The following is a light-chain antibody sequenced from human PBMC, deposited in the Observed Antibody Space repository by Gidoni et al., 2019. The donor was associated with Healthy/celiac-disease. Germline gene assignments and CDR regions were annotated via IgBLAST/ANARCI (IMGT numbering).Light chain of an antibody. CDR2: AAS. CDR1: QGISSY. Sequence: AIRMTQSPSSFSASTGDRVTITCRASQGISSYLAWYQQKPGKAPKLLIYAASTLQSGVPSRFSGSGSGTDFTITISCLQYEDFATYYCQQYYSYSTFGQGTKVEIK. J-gene: IGKJ1*01. V-gene: IGKV1-8*01. CDR3: QQYYSYST.